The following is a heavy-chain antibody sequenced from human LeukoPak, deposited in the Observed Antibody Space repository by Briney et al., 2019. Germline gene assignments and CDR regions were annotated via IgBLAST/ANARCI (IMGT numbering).Heavy chain of an antibody. CDR3: ARDKKTRIAAAGALIY. V-gene: IGHV1-8*01. Sequence: ASVKVSCKASGYTFTSYDINWVRQATGQGLEWMGWMNPNSGNTGYAQKFQGRVTMTRNTSISTAYMELSSLRSEDTAVYYCARDKKTRIAAAGALIYWGQGTLVTVSS. CDR2: MNPNSGNT. D-gene: IGHD6-13*01. J-gene: IGHJ4*02. CDR1: GYTFTSYD.